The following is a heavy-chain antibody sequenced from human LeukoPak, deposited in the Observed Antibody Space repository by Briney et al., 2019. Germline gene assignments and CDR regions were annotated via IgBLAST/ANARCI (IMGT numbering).Heavy chain of an antibody. J-gene: IGHJ4*02. D-gene: IGHD1-26*01. CDR2: IIPIFGTA. Sequence: ASVKVSCKASGGTFSSYAISWVRQAPGQGLEWMGGIIPIFGTANYAQKFQGRVTITADESTSTAYMELSSLRPEDTAVYYCARVGWELPNPFDYWGQGTLVTVSS. V-gene: IGHV1-69*13. CDR3: ARVGWELPNPFDY. CDR1: GGTFSSYA.